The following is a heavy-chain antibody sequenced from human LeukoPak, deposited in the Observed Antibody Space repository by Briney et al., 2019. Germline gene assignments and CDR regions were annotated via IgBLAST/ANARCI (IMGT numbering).Heavy chain of an antibody. CDR2: ISNDGDT. D-gene: IGHD6-13*01. Sequence: GGSLRLFFAAPGFTLNSNHKSWGRQGPRKGLECVSVISNDGDTYYADSVKGRFTISRDTSKNTVSLQMNSLRAEDTAVYYCAGGSSSLDAFDIWGQGTMVTVSS. CDR3: AGGSSSLDAFDI. J-gene: IGHJ3*02. V-gene: IGHV3-66*01. CDR1: GFTLNSNH.